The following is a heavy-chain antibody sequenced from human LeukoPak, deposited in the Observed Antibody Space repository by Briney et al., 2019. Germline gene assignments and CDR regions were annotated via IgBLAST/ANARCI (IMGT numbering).Heavy chain of an antibody. CDR2: ISSSSSTI. J-gene: IGHJ4*02. CDR3: ARDRYYGSGSYPGY. Sequence: GGSLRLSCAASGFTFSSYSMNWVRQAPGKGLEWVSYISSSSSTIYYADSVKGRFTISRDNAKNSLYLQMNSLRGEDTAVYYCARDRYYGSGSYPGYWGQGTLVTVSS. D-gene: IGHD3-10*01. CDR1: GFTFSSYS. V-gene: IGHV3-48*01.